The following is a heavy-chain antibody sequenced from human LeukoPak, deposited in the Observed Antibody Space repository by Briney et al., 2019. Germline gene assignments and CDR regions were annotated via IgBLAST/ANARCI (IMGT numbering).Heavy chain of an antibody. CDR1: GFTVSSNY. V-gene: IGHV3-66*01. CDR3: ARWGYTNGWYYFEN. Sequence: GGSLRLSCAASGFTVSSNYMSWVRQAPGKGLEWVSVIYSGGTTYYADSVKGRFTISRDNSKNTLYLQMNSLRAEDTAVYYCARWGYTNGWYYFENWGQGTLVTVSS. CDR2: IYSGGTT. D-gene: IGHD6-19*01. J-gene: IGHJ4*02.